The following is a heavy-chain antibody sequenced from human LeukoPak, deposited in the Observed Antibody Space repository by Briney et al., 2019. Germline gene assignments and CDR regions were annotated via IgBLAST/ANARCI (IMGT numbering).Heavy chain of an antibody. D-gene: IGHD3-3*01. J-gene: IGHJ6*02. CDR2: ISSSGTTI. CDR3: ARDPRGRFLEWFKPKYYCGMDV. Sequence: PGGSLRLSCAVSGFTFSDYYMSWIRQAPGKGLEWVSHISSSGTTICYADSVKDRFTISKDNAKKSLYLEMNSLRAEDTAVYYGARDPRGRFLEWFKPKYYCGMDVWGQGTTVTVSS. V-gene: IGHV3-11*01. CDR1: GFTFSDYY.